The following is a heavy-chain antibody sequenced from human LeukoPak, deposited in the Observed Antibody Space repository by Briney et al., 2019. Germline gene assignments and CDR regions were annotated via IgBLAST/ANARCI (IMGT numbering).Heavy chain of an antibody. Sequence: ASVKVSCKASGYTFTGYYMHWVRQAPGQGLEWMGWINPNSGGTNYAQKFQGRVTMTRDTSISTAYMELSRLRSDDTAVYYCARDRGDYDLYFDYWGQGTLVTVSS. V-gene: IGHV1-2*02. CDR2: INPNSGGT. J-gene: IGHJ4*02. CDR3: ARDRGDYDLYFDY. CDR1: GYTFTGYY. D-gene: IGHD4-17*01.